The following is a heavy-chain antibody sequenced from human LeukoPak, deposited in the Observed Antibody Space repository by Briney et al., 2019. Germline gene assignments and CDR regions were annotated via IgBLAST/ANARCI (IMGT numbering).Heavy chain of an antibody. CDR1: GGSISIYY. D-gene: IGHD3-22*01. CDR2: IYYSGST. J-gene: IGHJ4*02. Sequence: TSETLSLTCTVSGGSISIYYWSWIRQPPGKGLEWIGYIYYSGSTNYNPSLKSRVTISVDTSKNQFSLKLSSVTAADTAVYYCARAPSDSSGYYNFDYWGQGTLVTVSS. V-gene: IGHV4-59*01. CDR3: ARAPSDSSGYYNFDY.